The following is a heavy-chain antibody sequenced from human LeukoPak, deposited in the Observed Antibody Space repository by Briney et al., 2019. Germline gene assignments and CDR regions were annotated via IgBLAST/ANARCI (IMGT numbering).Heavy chain of an antibody. J-gene: IGHJ6*04. CDR3: AREGLAADEQIYYYYYGMDV. D-gene: IGHD6-13*01. CDR1: GFTFSSYS. CDR2: ISSSSSYI. Sequence: GGSLRLSCAASGFTFSSYSMNWVRQAPGKGLEWVSSISSSSSYIYYADSVKGRFTISRANAKNSLYLQMNSLRAEDTAVYYCAREGLAADEQIYYYYYGMDVWGKGTTVTVSS. V-gene: IGHV3-21*01.